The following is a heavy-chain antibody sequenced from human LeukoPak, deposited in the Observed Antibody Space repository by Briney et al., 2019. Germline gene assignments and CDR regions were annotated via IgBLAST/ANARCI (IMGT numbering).Heavy chain of an antibody. Sequence: PSEALSLTCTVSGGSISSSSYYWGWIRQPPGKGLEWIGSIYYSGSTYYNPSLKSRVTISVDTSKNQFSLKLSSVTTADTAVYYCARHVLAVMLRGYYDSSGTGLDYWGQGTLVTVSS. J-gene: IGHJ4*02. D-gene: IGHD3-22*01. CDR1: GGSISSSSYY. V-gene: IGHV4-39*01. CDR3: ARHVLAVMLRGYYDSSGTGLDY. CDR2: IYYSGST.